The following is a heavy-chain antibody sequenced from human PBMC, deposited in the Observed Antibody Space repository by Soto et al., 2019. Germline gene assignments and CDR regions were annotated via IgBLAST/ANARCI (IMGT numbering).Heavy chain of an antibody. J-gene: IGHJ4*02. CDR1: GGTISGYY. V-gene: IGHV4-4*07. CDR2: IYSSGST. Sequence: TSETLSLTCTVTGGTISGYYWTWIRQSAGGGLEWIGRIYSSGSTNYNPSLKSRVTISLDTSMNHFSLRLSSVTAADTAVYYCARDRAYYESSGLYFDYWGQGTLVTVSS. CDR3: ARDRAYYESSGLYFDY. D-gene: IGHD3-22*01.